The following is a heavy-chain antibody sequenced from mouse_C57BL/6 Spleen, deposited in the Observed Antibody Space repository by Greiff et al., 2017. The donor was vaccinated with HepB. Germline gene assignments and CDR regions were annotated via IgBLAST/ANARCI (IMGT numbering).Heavy chain of an antibody. V-gene: IGHV6-3*01. J-gene: IGHJ1*03. CDR1: GFTFSNYW. D-gene: IGHD1-1*01. CDR2: IRLKSDNYAT. CDR3: TVTLYGSSYFSV. Sequence: EVQGVESGGGLVQPGGSMKLSCVASGFTFSNYWMNWVRQSPEKGLEWVAQIRLKSDNYATHYAESVKGRFTISRDDSKSSVYLQMNNLSAEDTGIYYCTVTLYGSSYFSVWGTGTTVTVSS.